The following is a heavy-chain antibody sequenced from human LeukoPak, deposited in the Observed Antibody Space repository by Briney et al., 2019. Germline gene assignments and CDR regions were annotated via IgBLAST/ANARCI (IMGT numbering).Heavy chain of an antibody. D-gene: IGHD3-10*01. CDR1: GFSFSNYA. J-gene: IGHJ4*02. V-gene: IGHV3-64D*09. Sequence: PGGSLRLSCSASGFSFSNYAMHWVRPAAGKGLEYVSAICSNGGSTYYADSVKGRFTISRDNSKNTLYLQVSSLRAEDTAVYYCVKDIHYNGSGNYYNGYFDYWGQGTLVTVSS. CDR2: ICSNGGST. CDR3: VKDIHYNGSGNYYNGYFDY.